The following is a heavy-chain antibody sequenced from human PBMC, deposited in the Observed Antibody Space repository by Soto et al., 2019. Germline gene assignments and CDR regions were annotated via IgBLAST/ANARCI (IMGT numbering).Heavy chain of an antibody. Sequence: GGSLRLSCAASGFTFSSYAMHWVRQAPGKGLEWVAVISYDGSNKYYADSVKGRFTISRDNSKNTLYLQMNSLRAEDTAVYYCARERITFGGVLDYWGQGTLVTVSS. V-gene: IGHV3-30-3*01. D-gene: IGHD3-16*01. CDR2: ISYDGSNK. J-gene: IGHJ4*02. CDR3: ARERITFGGVLDY. CDR1: GFTFSSYA.